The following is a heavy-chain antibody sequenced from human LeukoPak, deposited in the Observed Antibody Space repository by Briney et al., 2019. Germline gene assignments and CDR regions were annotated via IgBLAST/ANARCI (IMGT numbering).Heavy chain of an antibody. CDR1: GYTFTSYD. V-gene: IGHV1-8*01. Sequence: ASVKVSCKASGYTFTSYDINWVRQATGQGLEWMGWMNPNSGNTGYAQKFQGRVTMTRNTSISTAYMELSSLRSEDTAVHYCARDPIGFHNVEFDYWGQGTLVTVSS. J-gene: IGHJ4*02. CDR3: ARDPIGFHNVEFDY. CDR2: MNPNSGNT. D-gene: IGHD1-1*01.